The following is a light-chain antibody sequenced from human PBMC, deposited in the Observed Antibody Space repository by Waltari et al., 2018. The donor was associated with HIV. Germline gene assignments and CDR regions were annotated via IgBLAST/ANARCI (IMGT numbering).Light chain of an antibody. J-gene: IGLJ1*01. CDR3: QAWDSKTAYV. Sequence: SYDLTQSPSVSVSPGQTATITCSGDELGDKYACWYQQKPGQSPRLVIYQDTKRPSGIPERFSGSISGNTATLTISGTQAMDEADYYCQAWDSKTAYVFGTGTKVTVL. V-gene: IGLV3-1*01. CDR2: QDT. CDR1: ELGDKY.